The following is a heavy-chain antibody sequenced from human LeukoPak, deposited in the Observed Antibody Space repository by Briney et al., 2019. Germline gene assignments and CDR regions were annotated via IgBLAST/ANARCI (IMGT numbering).Heavy chain of an antibody. J-gene: IGHJ6*03. CDR3: ASGSGSYRTPYYYMDV. CDR2: ISGSAYST. Sequence: GGSLRLSCAASGFTFSSYAMSWVRQAPGKGLEWVSGISGSAYSTYYADSVQGRFTISRDNSKNTLYLQMNSLRAEDTAVYYCASGSGSYRTPYYYMDVWGTGTTVTVSS. CDR1: GFTFSSYA. V-gene: IGHV3-23*01. D-gene: IGHD3-10*01.